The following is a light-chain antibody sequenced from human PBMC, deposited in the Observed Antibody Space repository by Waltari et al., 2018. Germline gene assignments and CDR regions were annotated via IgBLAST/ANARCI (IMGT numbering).Light chain of an antibody. CDR2: DAS. CDR1: QSVGRS. V-gene: IGKV3-20*01. J-gene: IGKJ1*01. Sequence: EIVLTQSPGTLSLSPGERATLSCGASQSVGRSLAWYQQKPGRAPRLLLYDASSRATGNPDRFSGSGFGTDFSLTISRLEPEDFAVYYCQHYVRLPVTFGQGTKVEIK. CDR3: QHYVRLPVT.